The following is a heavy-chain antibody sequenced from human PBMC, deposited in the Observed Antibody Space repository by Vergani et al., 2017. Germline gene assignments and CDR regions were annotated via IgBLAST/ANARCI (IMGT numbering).Heavy chain of an antibody. CDR2: IRYDGSNK. J-gene: IGHJ4*02. CDR1: GFAFSIYG. CDR3: AKEMSRGDNFH. D-gene: IGHD1-1*01. V-gene: IGHV3-30*02. Sequence: QVQLVESGGGVVQPGGSLRLSCVASGFAFSIYGMHWVRQAPGKGLEWVAFIRYDGSNKYYADSVKGRFTISRDNYKNTLYLQINSLRTDDTAVYYCAKEMSRGDNFHWGQGTLVTVSS.